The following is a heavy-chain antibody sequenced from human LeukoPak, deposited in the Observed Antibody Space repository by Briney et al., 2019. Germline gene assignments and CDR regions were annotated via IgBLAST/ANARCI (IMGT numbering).Heavy chain of an antibody. V-gene: IGHV1-69*04. CDR3: ARVYYYDSSGYYYFDY. Sequence: SVKVSCKASGGTLSSYAISWVRQAPGQGLEWMGRIIPILGIANYAQKFQGRVTITADKSTSTAYMELSSLRSEDTAVYYCARVYYYDSSGYYYFDYWGQGTLVTVSS. CDR1: GGTLSSYA. D-gene: IGHD3-22*01. CDR2: IIPILGIA. J-gene: IGHJ4*02.